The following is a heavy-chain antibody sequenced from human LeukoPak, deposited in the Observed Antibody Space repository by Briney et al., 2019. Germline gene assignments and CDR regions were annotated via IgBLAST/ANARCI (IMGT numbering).Heavy chain of an antibody. CDR1: GYTFTGYY. J-gene: IGHJ5*02. D-gene: IGHD2-15*01. CDR2: INSNSGGT. CDR3: AREKVEGANWFDP. Sequence: ASVKVSCKASGYTFTGYYMHWVRQAPGQGLEWMGWINSNSGGTNYAQKFQGRVTMTRDTSISTVYMELSRLRSDDTAVYYCAREKVEGANWFDPWGQGTLVTAFS. V-gene: IGHV1-2*02.